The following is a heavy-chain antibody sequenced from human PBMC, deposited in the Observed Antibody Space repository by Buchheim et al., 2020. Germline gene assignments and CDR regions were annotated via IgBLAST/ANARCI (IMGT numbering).Heavy chain of an antibody. CDR2: IKNKANSYTT. J-gene: IGHJ2*01. Sequence: EVQLVESGGGLVQPGGSLRLSCAASGYTFSDHDMDWVRQAPGKGLEWVGRIKNKANSYTTEYAASVKGRFTISRDDSKNSLFLQMNSLKTDDTAVYFCLRWYSRSPDLWGRGSL. CDR1: GYTFSDHD. V-gene: IGHV3-72*01. D-gene: IGHD1-26*01. CDR3: LRWYSRSPDL.